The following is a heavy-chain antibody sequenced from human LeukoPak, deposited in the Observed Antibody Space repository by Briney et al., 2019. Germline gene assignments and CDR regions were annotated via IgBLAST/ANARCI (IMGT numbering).Heavy chain of an antibody. V-gene: IGHV3-53*01. J-gene: IGHJ4*02. CDR1: GFNVSHKY. D-gene: IGHD3-10*01. Sequence: GGSLRLSCSVSGFNVSHKYMSWVRQAPGKGLECISILYSGGITAYADSVKGRFTISRDHLKNTLFLQMNNLRAEDAATYYCARGEYYYGSGTVGVDDFWGQGTLVTVSS. CDR2: LYSGGIT. CDR3: ARGEYYYGSGTVGVDDF.